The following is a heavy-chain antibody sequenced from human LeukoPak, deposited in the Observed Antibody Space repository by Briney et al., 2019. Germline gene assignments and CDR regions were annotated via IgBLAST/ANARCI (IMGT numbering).Heavy chain of an antibody. D-gene: IGHD3-10*01. J-gene: IGHJ4*02. CDR2: IYYSGST. CDR3: ARDNSGLDY. CDR1: GGSLSSYY. V-gene: IGHV4-59*01. Sequence: SETLSLTCTVFGGSLSSYYSGWIRQPPGKGLEWIGYIYYSGSTNYNPSLKSRVTISVDTSKNQFSLKLSSVTAADTAVYYCARDNSGLDYWGQGTLVTVSS.